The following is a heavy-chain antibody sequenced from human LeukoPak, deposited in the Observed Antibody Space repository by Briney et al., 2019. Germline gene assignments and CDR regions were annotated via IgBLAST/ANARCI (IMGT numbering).Heavy chain of an antibody. CDR2: ISSSSSYI. V-gene: IGHV3-21*01. CDR3: ARARSSGWASDY. J-gene: IGHJ4*02. CDR1: GFTFSSYS. Sequence: PGGSLRLSCAASGFTFSSYSMNWVRQAPGKGLEWVSSISSSSSYIYYADSVKGRFTISRDNAKNSLYLQMNSLRAEDTAVYYRARARSSGWASDYWGQGTLVTVSS. D-gene: IGHD6-19*01.